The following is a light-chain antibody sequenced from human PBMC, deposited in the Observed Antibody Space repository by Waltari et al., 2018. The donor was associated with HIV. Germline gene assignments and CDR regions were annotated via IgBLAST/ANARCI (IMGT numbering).Light chain of an antibody. CDR2: GNS. J-gene: IGLJ1*01. CDR1: SSNIGAGYD. Sequence: QSVLTQPPSVSGAPGQRVTISCTGSSSNIGAGYDVHWYQQLPGTAPKLPIYGNSNRPSGVPYRFSGSKSGTSASLAITGLQAEDEADYYCQSYDSSLSGYVFGTGTKVTVL. V-gene: IGLV1-40*01. CDR3: QSYDSSLSGYV.